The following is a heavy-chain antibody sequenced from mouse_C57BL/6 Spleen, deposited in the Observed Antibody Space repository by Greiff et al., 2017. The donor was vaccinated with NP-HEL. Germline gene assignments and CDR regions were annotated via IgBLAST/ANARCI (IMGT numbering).Heavy chain of an antibody. V-gene: IGHV1-42*01. D-gene: IGHD2-5*01. Sequence: EVQLKESGPELVKPGASVKISCKASGYSFTGYYMNWVKQSPEKSLEWIGEINPSTGGTTYNQKFKAKATLTVDKSSSTAYMQLKSLTSEDSAVYYCAGRYSNYDWYFDVWGTGTTVTVSS. J-gene: IGHJ1*03. CDR2: INPSTGGT. CDR3: AGRYSNYDWYFDV. CDR1: GYSFTGYY.